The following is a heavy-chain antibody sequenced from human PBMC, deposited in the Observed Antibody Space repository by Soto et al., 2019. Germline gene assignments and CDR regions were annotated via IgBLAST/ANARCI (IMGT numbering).Heavy chain of an antibody. Sequence: QITLKESGPTLVKPTQTLTLTCTFSGFSLTTSGVGVGWIRQPPGKALEWLALIYWDDGKRYSPSLKSRLTNTKDTSKNQVVLTMTNMDPVDTATYYCAHARHPYYDYGMDGWGQGTTVTVSS. CDR1: GFSLTTSGVG. V-gene: IGHV2-5*02. CDR2: IYWDDGK. CDR3: AHARHPYYDYGMDG. J-gene: IGHJ6*02.